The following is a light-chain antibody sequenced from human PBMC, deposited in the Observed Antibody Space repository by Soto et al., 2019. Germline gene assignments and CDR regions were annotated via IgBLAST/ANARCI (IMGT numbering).Light chain of an antibody. Sequence: QTVVTQVPSLTVSPGGTVTLTCASTTGTVTSDLHPNWFQQKPGQAPRALIYGTTNRHSWTPARFSGSLLGGKAALTLSGVQPEDEADYYCLLFYGATYVFGPGTKLTVL. V-gene: IGLV7-43*01. CDR1: TGTVTSDLH. CDR3: LLFYGATYV. CDR2: GTT. J-gene: IGLJ1*01.